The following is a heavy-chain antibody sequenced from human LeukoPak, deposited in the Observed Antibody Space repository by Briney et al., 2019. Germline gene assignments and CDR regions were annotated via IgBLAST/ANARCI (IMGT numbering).Heavy chain of an antibody. CDR1: GYTFTVYF. CDR2: INPNSGGT. V-gene: IGHV1-2*02. J-gene: IGHJ4*02. CDR3: ARVSEYYYFDY. D-gene: IGHD2/OR15-2a*01. Sequence: GASVRVSSKASGYTFTVYFMHWMRQAPGQGPEWMGWINPNSGGTNYAQKFQGRVIMTRDTSISTAYMELSRLRSDDTAVYYCARVSEYYYFDYWGQGTLVTVSS.